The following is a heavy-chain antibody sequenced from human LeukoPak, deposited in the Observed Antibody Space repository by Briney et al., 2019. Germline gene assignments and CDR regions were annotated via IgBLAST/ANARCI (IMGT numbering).Heavy chain of an antibody. CDR2: INHSGST. CDR1: GGSFSGYY. Sequence: SETLSLTCAVYGGSFSGYYWSWIRQPPGKGLEWIGEINHSGSTNYNPSLKSRVTISVDTSKNQFSLKLSSVTAADTAVYYCARGYSWIQLWKWWFDPWGQGTLVTVSS. CDR3: ARGYSWIQLWKWWFDP. D-gene: IGHD5-18*01. V-gene: IGHV4-34*01. J-gene: IGHJ5*02.